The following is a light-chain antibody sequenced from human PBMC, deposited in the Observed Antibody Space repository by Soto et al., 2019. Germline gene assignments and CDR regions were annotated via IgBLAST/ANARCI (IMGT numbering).Light chain of an antibody. V-gene: IGKV1-5*03. Sequence: DIQMTQSPSSLSASLGDRVTITCQASQNINNYLNWYQQKPGKAPKLLIYKASTLKSGVPSRFSGSGSGTEFTLTISSLQPDDFATYYCQHYNSYSEAFGQGTKVDIK. J-gene: IGKJ1*01. CDR3: QHYNSYSEA. CDR1: QNINNY. CDR2: KAS.